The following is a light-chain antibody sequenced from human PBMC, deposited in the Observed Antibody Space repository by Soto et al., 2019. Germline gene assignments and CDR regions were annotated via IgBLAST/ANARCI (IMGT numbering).Light chain of an antibody. V-gene: IGLV1-40*01. CDR3: QSYVSSLSGVV. J-gene: IGLJ2*01. Sequence: QSVLTQPPSVSGAPGQTVTISCTGSSSNIGARYEVHWYQQLPGTAPKLLIYEDIKRPSGIPDRFSGSKSCASASLAITGLLSEDEAEYYCQSYVSSLSGVVFGGGTKLTVL. CDR2: EDI. CDR1: SSNIGARYE.